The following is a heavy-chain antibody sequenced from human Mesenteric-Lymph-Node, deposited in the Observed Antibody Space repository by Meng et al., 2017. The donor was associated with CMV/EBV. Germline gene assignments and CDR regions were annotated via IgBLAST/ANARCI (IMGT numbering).Heavy chain of an antibody. CDR3: TRVGSSPLPGLIFFDY. D-gene: IGHD3-10*01. J-gene: IGHJ4*02. V-gene: IGHV3-49*04. Sequence: GGSLRLSCTASGCTFGDHVISWVRQAPGKGLEWVAFIRNTAYGEITEYATSVQGRFTISRDDSKNIAYLQMNSLKTEDTAVYYCTRVGSSPLPGLIFFDYWGQGMLVTVSS. CDR1: GCTFGDHV. CDR2: IRNTAYGEIT.